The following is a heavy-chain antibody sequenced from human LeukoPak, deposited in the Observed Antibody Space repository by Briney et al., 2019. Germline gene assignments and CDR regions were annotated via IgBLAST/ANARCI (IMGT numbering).Heavy chain of an antibody. CDR2: IYYSGST. CDR1: GGSISSYY. Sequence: PSETLSLTCTLSGGSISSYYWSWIRQPPGKGLEWIGYIYYSGSTNYNPSLKSRVTISVDTSKNQFSLKLSSVTAADTAVYYCCGVVITTGAEYFQHWGQGTLVTVSS. CDR3: CGVVITTGAEYFQH. V-gene: IGHV4-59*01. D-gene: IGHD3-3*01. J-gene: IGHJ1*01.